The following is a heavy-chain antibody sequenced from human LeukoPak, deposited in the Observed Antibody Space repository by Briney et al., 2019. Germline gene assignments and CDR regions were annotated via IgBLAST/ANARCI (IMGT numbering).Heavy chain of an antibody. V-gene: IGHV3-48*01. CDR1: GFTFSSYN. CDR2: ISSSSSTI. Sequence: GGSLRLSCAASGFTFSSYNMNWVRQAPGKGLEWVSYISSSSSTIYYADSVKGRFTISRDNAKNSLYLQMNSLRAEHTAVYYCARDQGGGHTYYFDYWGQGTLVTVAS. D-gene: IGHD2-15*01. CDR3: ARDQGGGHTYYFDY. J-gene: IGHJ4*02.